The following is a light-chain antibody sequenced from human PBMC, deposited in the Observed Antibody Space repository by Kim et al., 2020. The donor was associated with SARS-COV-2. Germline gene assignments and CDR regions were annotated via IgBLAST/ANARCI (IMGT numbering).Light chain of an antibody. CDR1: QSLSSF. V-gene: IGKV3-11*01. CDR3: QQRTNWPPWT. J-gene: IGKJ1*01. Sequence: SPGERATVSCRASQSLSSFLAWYQQRPGQAPRLLIYDASNRATGIPARFSGSGSGTDFTLTISSLEPEDFAVYYCQQRTNWPPWTFGQGTKVDIK. CDR2: DAS.